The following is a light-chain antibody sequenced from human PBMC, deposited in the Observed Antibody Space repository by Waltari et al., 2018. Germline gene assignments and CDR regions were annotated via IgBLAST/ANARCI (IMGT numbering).Light chain of an antibody. CDR2: AGS. CDR3: CSYAGSSTYV. J-gene: IGLJ1*01. Sequence: QSALTQPASVSGSPGQSITISCTGTSSDVGNYNLVSWYQQHPGKAPKLMISAGSKRPSGVADRFSGSKSGNTASLTISGLQAEDEADYYCCSYAGSSTYVLGTGTKVTVL. CDR1: SSDVGNYNL. V-gene: IGLV2-23*01.